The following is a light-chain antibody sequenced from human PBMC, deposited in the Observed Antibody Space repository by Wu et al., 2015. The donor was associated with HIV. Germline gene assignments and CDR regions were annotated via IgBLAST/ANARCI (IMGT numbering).Light chain of an antibody. J-gene: IGKJ5*01. V-gene: IGKV1-13*02. Sequence: AIQLTQSPSSLSASLGDRVNITCRASQDIFTYLAWYQQTPGKAPRVLIYDASTLQSGVSSRFSGSGSGAHFTLTISGLQREDFAIYYCQQLNSFPXTFGQGSRLEI. CDR2: DAS. CDR1: QDIFTY. CDR3: QQLNSFPXT.